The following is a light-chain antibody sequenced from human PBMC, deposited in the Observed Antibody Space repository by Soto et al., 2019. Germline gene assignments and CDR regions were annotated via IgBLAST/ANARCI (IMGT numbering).Light chain of an antibody. CDR1: QSISSR. V-gene: IGKV1-5*01. J-gene: IGKJ1*01. Sequence: DLQMTQSPSTLSASVGDRLTITCRASQSISSRLAWYQQKPGKAPNLLIYDASNLESGVPSRFSGSGSGTEFTLTISSLQPDDFATYYCQEYMHYSRTFGQGTKVQIK. CDR2: DAS. CDR3: QEYMHYSRT.